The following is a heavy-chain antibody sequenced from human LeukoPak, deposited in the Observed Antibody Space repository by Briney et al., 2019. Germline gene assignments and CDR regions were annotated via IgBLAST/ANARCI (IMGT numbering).Heavy chain of an antibody. D-gene: IGHD2-2*01. CDR1: GFTFSSYA. CDR3: AKAGQLLSPVRNWFDP. J-gene: IGHJ5*02. Sequence: PGGSLRLSCAASGFTFSSYAMSWVRQAPGKGLGWVSAISGSGGSTYYADSVKGRFTISRDNSKNTLYLQMNSLRAEDTAVYYCAKAGQLLSPVRNWFDPWGQGTLVTVSS. V-gene: IGHV3-23*01. CDR2: ISGSGGST.